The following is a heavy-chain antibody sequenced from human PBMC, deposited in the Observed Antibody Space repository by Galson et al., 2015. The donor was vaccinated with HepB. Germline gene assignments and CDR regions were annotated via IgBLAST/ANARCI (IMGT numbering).Heavy chain of an antibody. CDR1: GFTFSSYA. Sequence: LRLSCAASGFTFSSYAMHWVRQAPGKGLEWVAVISYDGSNKYYADSVKGRFTTSRDNSKNTLYLQMNSLRAEDTAVYYCARGGDTAMATGFDYWGQGTLVTVSS. J-gene: IGHJ4*02. D-gene: IGHD5-18*01. CDR3: ARGGDTAMATGFDY. V-gene: IGHV3-30*04. CDR2: ISYDGSNK.